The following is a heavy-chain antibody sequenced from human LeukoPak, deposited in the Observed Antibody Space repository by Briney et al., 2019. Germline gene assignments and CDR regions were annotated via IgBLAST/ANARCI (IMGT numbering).Heavy chain of an antibody. V-gene: IGHV1-2*02. CDR2: INPNSGGT. D-gene: IGHD1-14*01. CDR1: GYTFTGYY. J-gene: IGHJ3*02. CDR3: ARDSPDSDDAFDI. Sequence: ASVKVSCKASGYTFTGYYMHWVRQAPGQGLEWMGWINPNSGGTNYAQKFQGRVTMTRDTSISTAYMELSRLRSDDTAVYYCARDSPDSDDAFDIWGQGTMVTVSS.